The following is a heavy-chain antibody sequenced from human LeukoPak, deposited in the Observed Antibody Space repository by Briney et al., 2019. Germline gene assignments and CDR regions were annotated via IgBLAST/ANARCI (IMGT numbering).Heavy chain of an antibody. CDR1: GGSISSHY. CDR3: ARGRSWFDP. CDR2: FYSRGST. Sequence: SETLSLTCTVSGGSISSHYWSWIRQPAGKGLEWIGRFYSRGSTNYNPSLKSRVTISVDTSKNQFSLKLSSVAAADTAVYYCARGRSWFDPWGQGTLVTVSS. V-gene: IGHV4-4*07. J-gene: IGHJ5*02.